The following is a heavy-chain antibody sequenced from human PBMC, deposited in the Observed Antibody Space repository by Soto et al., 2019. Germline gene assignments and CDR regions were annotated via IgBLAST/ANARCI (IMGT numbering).Heavy chain of an antibody. CDR1: GGSISSYY. CDR2: IYYSGST. J-gene: IGHJ5*02. V-gene: IGHV4-59*01. CDR3: ARDLGYCSSTSCYGGWFDP. Sequence: SETLSLTCTVSGGSISSYYWSWIRQPPGKGLEWFGYIYYSGSTNYNPSLKSRVTISGDTSKNEFSLKLSSVTAADTAVYYCARDLGYCSSTSCYGGWFDPWGQGTLVTVSS. D-gene: IGHD2-2*01.